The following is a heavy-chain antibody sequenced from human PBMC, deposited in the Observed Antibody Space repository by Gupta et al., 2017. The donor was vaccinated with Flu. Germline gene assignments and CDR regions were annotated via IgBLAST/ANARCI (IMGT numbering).Heavy chain of an antibody. CDR2: ISNGGANT. D-gene: IGHD6-19*01. J-gene: IGHJ4*02. CDR3: AKSRRGWYLDFDS. V-gene: IGHV3-23*01. Sequence: EVQLLESGGGLVQPGGSLRLSCAASGFTFDTYVMNWVRQAPGKVLEWVSSISNGGANTYYPDSVKGRFTISRANSKNTLYLQLNSLRAEDTAIYYCAKSRRGWYLDFDSWGQGTLVTVSS. CDR1: GFTFDTYV.